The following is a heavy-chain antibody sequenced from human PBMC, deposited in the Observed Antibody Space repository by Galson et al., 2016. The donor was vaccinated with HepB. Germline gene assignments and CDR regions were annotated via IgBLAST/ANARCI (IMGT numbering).Heavy chain of an antibody. CDR1: GFTFSGYG. Sequence: SLRLSCAAPGFTFSGYGMHWVRQAPGKGLEWVSAIGSDGVDTYYADSVKGRFTISRDNSKSTLYLQMNSLRAEDTAVYYCAKGYGLFDYWGQGTLVTVSS. J-gene: IGHJ4*02. CDR2: IGSDGVDT. V-gene: IGHV3-23*01. CDR3: AKGYGLFDY. D-gene: IGHD4-17*01.